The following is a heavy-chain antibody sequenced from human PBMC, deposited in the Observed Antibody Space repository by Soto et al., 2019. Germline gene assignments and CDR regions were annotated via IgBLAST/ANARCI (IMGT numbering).Heavy chain of an antibody. CDR1: RFTFGDYA. Sequence: EVQLVESGGGLVKPGRFLRLSCTASRFTFGDYAMSWFRQAPGKGLEWVGFIRSKAYGGTTEYAASVKGRFTISRDDSKSIAYLQMNSLKTEDTAVYYCTRYYDSSGYYPWEDYYYYGMDVWGQGTTVTVSS. V-gene: IGHV3-49*05. D-gene: IGHD3-22*01. CDR2: IRSKAYGGTT. CDR3: TRYYDSSGYYPWEDYYYYGMDV. J-gene: IGHJ6*02.